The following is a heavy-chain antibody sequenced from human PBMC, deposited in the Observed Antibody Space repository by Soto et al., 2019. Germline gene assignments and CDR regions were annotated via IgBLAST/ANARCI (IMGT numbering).Heavy chain of an antibody. CDR3: AREGLAGSKQGYYYYGMDV. Sequence: QVQLVQSGAEVKKPGASVKVSCKASGYTFTSYGISWVRRAPGQGLEWMGWISAYNGNTNYAQKLQGRVTMTTDTSTSTAYMDLRSLRSDDTAVYYCAREGLAGSKQGYYYYGMDVWGQGTTVTVSS. D-gene: IGHD1-1*01. J-gene: IGHJ6*02. V-gene: IGHV1-18*01. CDR1: GYTFTSYG. CDR2: ISAYNGNT.